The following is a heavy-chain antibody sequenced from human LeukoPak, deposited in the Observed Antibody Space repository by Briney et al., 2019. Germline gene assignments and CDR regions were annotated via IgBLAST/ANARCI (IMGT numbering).Heavy chain of an antibody. V-gene: IGHV1-2*02. CDR2: INPNSGGT. Sequence: ASVKVSCKASGYTFTGYYMHWVRQAPGQGLEWMGWINPNSGGTNYAQKFQGRVTMTRDTSISTAYMELSRLRSDDTAVYYCASPFPTFYTTGWYGYWGQGTLVTVSS. CDR3: ASPFPTFYTTGWYGY. D-gene: IGHD6-19*01. J-gene: IGHJ4*02. CDR1: GYTFTGYY.